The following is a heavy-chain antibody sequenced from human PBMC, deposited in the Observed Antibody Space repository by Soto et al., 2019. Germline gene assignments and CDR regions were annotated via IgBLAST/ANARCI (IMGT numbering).Heavy chain of an antibody. CDR3: TYCSSTSCYLY. V-gene: IGHV3-23*01. Sequence: PGGSLRLSCGASGFTFSDYAMIWVRQAPGKGLEWVSAISGGGDKTYYAGSVKGRFTISRDNSKNTLYLQMNSLRADDTAVYYCTYCSSTSCYLYWGQGTLVTVSS. CDR2: ISGGGDKT. CDR1: GFTFSDYA. D-gene: IGHD2-2*01. J-gene: IGHJ4*02.